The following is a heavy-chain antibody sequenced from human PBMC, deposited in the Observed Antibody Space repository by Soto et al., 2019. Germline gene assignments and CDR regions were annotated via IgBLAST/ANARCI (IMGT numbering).Heavy chain of an antibody. Sequence: QVQLVESGGGVVQPGRSLRLSCAASGFIFSTYCMHWVRQAPGKGLEWRSVISYDGNNKYYADSVKGRFTISRDNSKNTLWLQMDSLRTEDTAVYYCAKDLLLTTITTVGDWGQGTLVTVSS. J-gene: IGHJ4*02. V-gene: IGHV3-30*18. D-gene: IGHD4-17*01. CDR1: GFIFSTYC. CDR3: AKDLLLTTITTVGD. CDR2: ISYDGNNK.